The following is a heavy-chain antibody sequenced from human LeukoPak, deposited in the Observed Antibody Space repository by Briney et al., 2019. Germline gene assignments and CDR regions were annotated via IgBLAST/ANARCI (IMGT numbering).Heavy chain of an antibody. CDR2: ISGSGGST. D-gene: IGHD6-13*01. CDR1: GFTFSSYW. V-gene: IGHV3-23*01. CDR3: AKAGAAGSEGSFQH. J-gene: IGHJ1*01. Sequence: QAGGSLRLSCAASGFTFSSYWMSWVRQAPGKGLEWVSAISGSGGSTYYADSVKGRFTISRDNSKNTLYLQMNSLRAEDTAVYYCAKAGAAGSEGSFQHWGQGTLVTVSS.